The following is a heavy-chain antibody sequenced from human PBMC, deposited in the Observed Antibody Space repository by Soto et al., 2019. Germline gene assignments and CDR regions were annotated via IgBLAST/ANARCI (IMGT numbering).Heavy chain of an antibody. J-gene: IGHJ3*02. Sequence: ASVKVSCKASGYTFTGYYMHWVRQAPGQGLEWMGWINPNSGGTNYAQKFQGWVTMTRDTSISTAYMELSRLRSDDTAVYYCARDTQSHDYIWWSYRPDAFDIWGQGTMVTVSS. CDR3: ARDTQSHDYIWWSYRPDAFDI. CDR1: GYTFTGYY. CDR2: INPNSGGT. V-gene: IGHV1-2*04. D-gene: IGHD3-16*02.